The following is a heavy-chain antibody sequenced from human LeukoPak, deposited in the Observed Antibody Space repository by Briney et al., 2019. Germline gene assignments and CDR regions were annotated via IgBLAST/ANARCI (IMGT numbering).Heavy chain of an antibody. J-gene: IGHJ3*02. CDR3: ARVDDLDAFDI. D-gene: IGHD2-2*03. V-gene: IGHV3-30-3*01. Sequence: GRSLRLSCAASGFTFSSYAMHWVRQAPGKGLEWVAVISYDGSNEYYADSVKGRFTISRDNSKNTLYLQMNSLRAEDTAVYYCARVDDLDAFDIWGQGTLVTVSS. CDR2: ISYDGSNE. CDR1: GFTFSSYA.